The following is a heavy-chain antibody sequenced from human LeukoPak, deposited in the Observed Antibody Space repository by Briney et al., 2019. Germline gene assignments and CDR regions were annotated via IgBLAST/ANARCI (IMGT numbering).Heavy chain of an antibody. J-gene: IGHJ4*02. V-gene: IGHV4-59*08. CDR2: IYYSGST. Sequence: KPSETLSLTCTVSGGSISSYYWSWIRQPPGKGLEWIGYIYYSGSTNYNPSLKSRVTISVDTSKNQFSLKLSSVTAADTAVYYCARQAPIAAVFDYWGQGTLVTVSS. CDR3: ARQAPIAAVFDY. CDR1: GGSISSYY. D-gene: IGHD6-13*01.